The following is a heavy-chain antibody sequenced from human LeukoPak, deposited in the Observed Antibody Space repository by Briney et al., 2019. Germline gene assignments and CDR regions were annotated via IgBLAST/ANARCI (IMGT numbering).Heavy chain of an antibody. Sequence: GGSLRLSCAASGFTFSSYAMSWVRQAPGKGLEWVSAISGSGGSTYYADSVKGRFTISGDNSKNTLYLQMNSLRAEDTAVYYCAKGRYGSGKRPNFDYWGQGTLVTVSS. CDR1: GFTFSSYA. CDR3: AKGRYGSGKRPNFDY. V-gene: IGHV3-23*01. J-gene: IGHJ4*02. D-gene: IGHD3-10*01. CDR2: ISGSGGST.